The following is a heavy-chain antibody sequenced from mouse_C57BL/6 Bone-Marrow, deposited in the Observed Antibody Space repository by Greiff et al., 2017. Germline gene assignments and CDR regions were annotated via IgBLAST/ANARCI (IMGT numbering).Heavy chain of an antibody. CDR1: GFTFSDYY. CDR3: ARHYDYDSWFAY. Sequence: EVMLVESGGGLVQPGGSLKLSCAASGFTFSDYYMYWVRQTPEKRLEWVAYISNGGGSTYYPDTVKGRFTISRDNAKNTLYLQMSRLKSEDTAMYYCARHYDYDSWFAYWCQGTLVTVSA. D-gene: IGHD2-4*01. V-gene: IGHV5-12*01. CDR2: ISNGGGST. J-gene: IGHJ3*01.